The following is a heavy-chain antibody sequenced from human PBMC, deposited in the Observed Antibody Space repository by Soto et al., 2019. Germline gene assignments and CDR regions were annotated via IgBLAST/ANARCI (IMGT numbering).Heavy chain of an antibody. CDR2: INSTGTIK. CDR1: GFTFSTYS. CDR3: ARGGYCTGSGCYRHYFDY. Sequence: GGSLRLSCAASGFTFSTYSMNWVRQAPGKGLQWVAYINSTGTIKYYAGSVKGRFTISVDKSISTAYLQWSSLKASDTAMYYCARGGYCTGSGCYRHYFDYWGLGTLVTVSS. D-gene: IGHD2-15*01. V-gene: IGHV3-48*01. J-gene: IGHJ4*02.